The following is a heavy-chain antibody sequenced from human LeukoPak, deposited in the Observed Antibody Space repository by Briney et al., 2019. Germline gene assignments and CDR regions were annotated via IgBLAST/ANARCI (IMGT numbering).Heavy chain of an antibody. J-gene: IGHJ4*02. CDR2: ISDSGGT. CDR1: GFTFPICA. V-gene: IGHV3-23*01. Sequence: GGSLRLSCTASGFTFPICAMNWVRRTPGKGLEWVSTISDSGGTYYADSVQGRFTISRDNSENTMFLQMNTLRAEDTALYYCAKGARPYISPTADYWGQGTLVTVSS. CDR3: AKGARPYISPTADY. D-gene: IGHD3-16*01.